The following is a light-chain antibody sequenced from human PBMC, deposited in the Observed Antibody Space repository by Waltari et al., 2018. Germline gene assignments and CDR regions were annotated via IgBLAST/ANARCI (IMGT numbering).Light chain of an antibody. CDR1: ISNNGNSS. V-gene: IGLV1-51*01. Sequence: QSVLPQPPPVSAAPGQPVPLSCSGTISNNGNSSMSWYHLLPGTAPKPPIYDNNRRPSGTPDRFSGSKSGTSATLGITGLQTGDEADYYCGTWDSSLSAVVFGAGTKLTVL. J-gene: IGLJ2*01. CDR2: DNN. CDR3: GTWDSSLSAVV.